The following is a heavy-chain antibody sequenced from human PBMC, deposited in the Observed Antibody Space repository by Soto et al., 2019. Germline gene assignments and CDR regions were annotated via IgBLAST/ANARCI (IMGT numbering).Heavy chain of an antibody. D-gene: IGHD3-22*01. J-gene: IGHJ3*02. V-gene: IGHV1-18*04. CDR2: ISAYNGNT. CDR3: ARDVTYYYDSSHKAHDAFDI. CDR1: GYTFTSYG. Sequence: ASVKVSCKAPGYTFTSYGISWVRQAPGQGLEWMGWISAYNGNTNYAQKLQGRVTMTTDTSTSTAYMELRSLRSDDTAVYYCARDVTYYYDSSHKAHDAFDIWGQGTMGTVSS.